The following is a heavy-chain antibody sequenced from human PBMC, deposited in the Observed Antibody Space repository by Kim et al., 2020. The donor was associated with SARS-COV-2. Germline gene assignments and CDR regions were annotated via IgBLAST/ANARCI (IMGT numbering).Heavy chain of an antibody. J-gene: IGHJ4*02. V-gene: IGHV1-69*02. CDR3: ATYYYGSGRAGYFDY. Sequence: QKFQGRVTITAEKSTSTAYMELSSLRSEDTAVYYCATYYYGSGRAGYFDYWGQGTLVTVSS. D-gene: IGHD3-10*01.